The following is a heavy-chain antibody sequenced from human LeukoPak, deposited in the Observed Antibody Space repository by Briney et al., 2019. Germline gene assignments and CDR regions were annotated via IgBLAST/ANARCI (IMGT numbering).Heavy chain of an antibody. Sequence: GRSLRLASAASGLTFSSYAMSWVRQAQRKGREWVSTISASAGRTYYADSVKGRFTVSRDNSKNTLYLQMNSLRAGDTAVYYCARKFGGYCSGTSCQINFDYWGQGTLVTVSS. D-gene: IGHD2-2*01. CDR1: GLTFSSYA. CDR2: ISASAGRT. V-gene: IGHV3-23*01. CDR3: ARKFGGYCSGTSCQINFDY. J-gene: IGHJ4*02.